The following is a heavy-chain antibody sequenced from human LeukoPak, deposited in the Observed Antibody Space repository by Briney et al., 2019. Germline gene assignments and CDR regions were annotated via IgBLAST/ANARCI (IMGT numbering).Heavy chain of an antibody. J-gene: IGHJ3*02. CDR1: GGSFSGYY. Sequence: SETLSLTCAVYGGSFSGYYWSWIRQPPGKGLEWIGEINHSGSTNYNPSLKSRVTISVDTSKNQFSLKLSSVTAADTAVYYCAIQYYYDSSGQLAFDIWGQGTTVTVSS. CDR2: INHSGST. CDR3: AIQYYYDSSGQLAFDI. D-gene: IGHD3-22*01. V-gene: IGHV4-34*01.